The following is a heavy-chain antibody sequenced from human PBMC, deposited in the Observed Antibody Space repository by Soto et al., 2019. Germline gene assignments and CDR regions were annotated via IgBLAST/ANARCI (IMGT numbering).Heavy chain of an antibody. CDR2: TNPNSGNT. V-gene: IGHV1-8*01. J-gene: IGHJ4*02. Sequence: QVQLVQSGAEVKKPGASVKVSCKASGYTFSSYDIHWVRQAPGLGLEWMGWTNPNSGNTGSAQTSQGRVTLTRDIPKNTAYMELSSLRSEDTAIYYCARAGGSSWYGDVDYWGQGPLVTVSS. D-gene: IGHD6-13*01. CDR3: ARAGGSSWYGDVDY. CDR1: GYTFSSYD.